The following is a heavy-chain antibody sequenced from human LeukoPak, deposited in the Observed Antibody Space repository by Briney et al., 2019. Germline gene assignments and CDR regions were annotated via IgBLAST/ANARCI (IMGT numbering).Heavy chain of an antibody. CDR3: ARHNDYYVVGGMDV. Sequence: SSETLSLTCTVSGVSISGSAYYWTWLRQPPGKELEWIGYIYHSGSTKYNPSLKSRVTISVDTSKNHFSLKLSSVTAADTAVYYCARHNDYYVVGGMDVWGQGTTVTVSS. CDR2: IYHSGST. CDR1: GVSISGSAYY. J-gene: IGHJ6*02. V-gene: IGHV4-61*03. D-gene: IGHD3-10*02.